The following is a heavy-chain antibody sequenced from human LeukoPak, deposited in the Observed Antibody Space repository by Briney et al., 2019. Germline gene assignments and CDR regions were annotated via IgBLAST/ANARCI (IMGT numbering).Heavy chain of an antibody. CDR3: ARGPPDGSGSYYPGAY. J-gene: IGHJ4*02. V-gene: IGHV3-74*01. Sequence: GGSLRLSCAASGFTFSSYWMHWVRQAPGKGLVWVSRINSHGSSTSYADSVKGRFTISRDNAKNTLYLQMNSLRVEDTAVYYCARGPPDGSGSYYPGAYWGQGTLVTVSS. CDR2: INSHGSST. CDR1: GFTFSSYW. D-gene: IGHD3-10*01.